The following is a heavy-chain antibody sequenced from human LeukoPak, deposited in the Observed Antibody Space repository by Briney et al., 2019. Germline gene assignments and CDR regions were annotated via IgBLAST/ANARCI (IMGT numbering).Heavy chain of an antibody. Sequence: TGGSLRLSCAASGFTFSSYGMSWVRQAPGKGLEWVSVMSAGGVSTYYADSVKGRFTIARDNSKNTLYLQMNSLRVEDTALYYCTRQYISSYRWFDPWGQGTLVTVSS. J-gene: IGHJ5*02. D-gene: IGHD3-16*02. CDR3: TRQYISSYRWFDP. CDR2: MSAGGVST. V-gene: IGHV3-23*01. CDR1: GFTFSSYG.